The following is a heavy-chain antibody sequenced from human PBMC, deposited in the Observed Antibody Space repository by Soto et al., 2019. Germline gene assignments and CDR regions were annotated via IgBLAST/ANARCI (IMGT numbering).Heavy chain of an antibody. V-gene: IGHV4-59*02. J-gene: IGHJ3*02. CDR1: GVSVSTYY. Sequence: QVQLQESGPGLVKPSETLSLTCTVSGVSVSTYYWSWIRQPPGKGLEWIAYIYYSGSTNYNPSLKSRVTISVDTSKTQFSLKLTSVTAADTAVYYCARTYDGSGPNSGGYGFDIWRQGTMVTVSA. CDR3: ARTYDGSGPNSGGYGFDI. D-gene: IGHD3-22*01. CDR2: IYYSGST.